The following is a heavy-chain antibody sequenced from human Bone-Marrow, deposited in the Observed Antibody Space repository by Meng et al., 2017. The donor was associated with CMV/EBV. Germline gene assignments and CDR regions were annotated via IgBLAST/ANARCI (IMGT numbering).Heavy chain of an antibody. CDR1: GYTFTSYG. J-gene: IGHJ4*02. CDR2: VGGCDGDT. D-gene: IGHD1-26*01. Sequence: ASVKVSCKASGYTFTSYGISWVRQAPGQGLEWMGWVGGCDGDTNYALEFRGRVTVTIDTSTSTAYMELRSLRSDDTAVYYCARVGAGLSPPFDYWGQGTLVTVSS. CDR3: ARVGAGLSPPFDY. V-gene: IGHV1-18*01.